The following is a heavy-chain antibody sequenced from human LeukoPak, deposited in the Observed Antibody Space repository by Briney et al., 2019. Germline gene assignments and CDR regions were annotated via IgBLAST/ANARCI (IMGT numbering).Heavy chain of an antibody. V-gene: IGHV3-23*01. CDR2: IYGSSDRV. J-gene: IGHJ4*02. D-gene: IGHD6-19*01. Sequence: GGSLRLSCAASGFTFSTYSMSWVRQAPGKGLEWVSSIYGSSDRVFQADSVKGRFTISRDNSKNTLYLQMNSLRVEDTAVYYCAKDVAPDSGWDLDYWGRGTLVTVSS. CDR1: GFTFSTYS. CDR3: AKDVAPDSGWDLDY.